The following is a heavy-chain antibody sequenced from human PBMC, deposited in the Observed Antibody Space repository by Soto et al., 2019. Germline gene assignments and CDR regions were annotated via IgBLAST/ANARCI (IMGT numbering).Heavy chain of an antibody. CDR1: GFTLSGRS. CDR3: ARGWFGPDV. D-gene: IGHD3-10*01. J-gene: IGHJ6*04. CDR2: IDNAGTDS. V-gene: IGHV3-74*01. Sequence: EVQLVESGGGLVQPGGSLRLSCAASGFTLSGRSMHWVRQAPGKGLVWVSGIDNAGTDSTYADSMKARFTSSRDNAKNMLYLQMNSLSVEDTAVYYCARGWFGPDVWGKGTTVTVSS.